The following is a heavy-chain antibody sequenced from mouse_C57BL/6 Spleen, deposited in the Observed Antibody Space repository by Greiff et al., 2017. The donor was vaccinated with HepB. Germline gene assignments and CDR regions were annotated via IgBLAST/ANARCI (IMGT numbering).Heavy chain of an antibody. Sequence: VQLQQPGAELVRPGSSVKLSCKASGYTFTSYWMDWVKQRPGQGLEWIGNIYPSDSETHYNQKFKDKATLTVDKSSSTAYMQLSSLTSEDSAVYYCARHYGSRDDWGQGTTLTVSS. CDR2: IYPSDSET. V-gene: IGHV1-61*01. CDR1: GYTFTSYW. CDR3: ARHYGSRDD. D-gene: IGHD1-1*01. J-gene: IGHJ2*01.